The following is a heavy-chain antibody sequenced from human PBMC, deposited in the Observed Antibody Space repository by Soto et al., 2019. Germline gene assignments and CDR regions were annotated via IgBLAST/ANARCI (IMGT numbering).Heavy chain of an antibody. CDR2: ISYDGSNK. V-gene: IGHV3-30*18. Sequence: QVQLVESGGGVVKPGRSLRLSCAASGFTFSSYGMHWVRQAPGKGLEWVAVISYDGSNKDYADSVKGRFSISRDNSKNTLYLQMNSLRAEDTAVYYCAKVGYSGSYFDYWGQGTLVTVSS. D-gene: IGHD1-26*01. CDR1: GFTFSSYG. J-gene: IGHJ4*02. CDR3: AKVGYSGSYFDY.